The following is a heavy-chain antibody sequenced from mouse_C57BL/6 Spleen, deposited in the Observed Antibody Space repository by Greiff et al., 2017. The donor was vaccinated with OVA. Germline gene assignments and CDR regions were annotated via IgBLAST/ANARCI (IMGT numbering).Heavy chain of an antibody. D-gene: IGHD1-1*01. J-gene: IGHJ1*03. CDR3: ARSRYYGSSPYWYFDV. CDR2: INPYNGGT. CDR1: GYTFTDYY. Sequence: EVQVVESGPVLVKPGASVKMSCKASGYTFTDYYMNWVKQSHGKSLEWIGVINPYNGGTSYNQKFKGKATLTVDKSSSTAYMELNSLTSEDSAVYYCARSRYYGSSPYWYFDVWGTGTTVTVSS. V-gene: IGHV1-19*01.